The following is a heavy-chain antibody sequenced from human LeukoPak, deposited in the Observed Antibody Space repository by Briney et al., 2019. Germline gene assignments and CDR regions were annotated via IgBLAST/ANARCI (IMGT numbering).Heavy chain of an antibody. CDR3: AKSAGEVVVITYFDY. J-gene: IGHJ4*02. Sequence: QPGGSLRLSCAASGFTFSSYAMSWVRQAPGKGLEWVSSIRDSGGSTHYADSVKGRFTISRDNAKNTLYLQMNSLRAEDTAVYYCAKSAGEVVVITYFDYWGQGTLVTVSS. V-gene: IGHV3-23*01. D-gene: IGHD3-22*01. CDR1: GFTFSSYA. CDR2: IRDSGGST.